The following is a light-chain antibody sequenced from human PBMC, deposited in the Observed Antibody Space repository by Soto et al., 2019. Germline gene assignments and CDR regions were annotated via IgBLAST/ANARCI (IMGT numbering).Light chain of an antibody. Sequence: DIVLTQSPGTLSLSPGERATLSCRASQSVSSNYLAWYQQKPGQAPRLLIHGASTRATGVPDRFSGSGSGTDFTLTISRLEPEDFAVYYCQQYGDSPLTFGGGTKVEIK. CDR3: QQYGDSPLT. V-gene: IGKV3-20*01. CDR1: QSVSSNY. J-gene: IGKJ4*01. CDR2: GAS.